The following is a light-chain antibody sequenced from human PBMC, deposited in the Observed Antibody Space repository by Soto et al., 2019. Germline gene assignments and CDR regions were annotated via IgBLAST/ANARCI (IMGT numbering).Light chain of an antibody. CDR3: MQGSHWPRT. V-gene: IGKV2-30*01. Sequence: DVVMTQSPLSLPVTLGQPASISCRSSQSLVYSDGNTYLNWFQQRPGQSPRRLISRVSNRDSGGPERFSGRGAGTDFTLKISRVEAEDVGVYYCMQGSHWPRTFGQGTRLEIK. CDR2: RVS. J-gene: IGKJ5*01. CDR1: QSLVYSDGNTY.